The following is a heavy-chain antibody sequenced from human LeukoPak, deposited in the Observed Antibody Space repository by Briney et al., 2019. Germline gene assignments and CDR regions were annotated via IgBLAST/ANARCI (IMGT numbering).Heavy chain of an antibody. CDR3: ARNSAAVAGAHFDY. CDR2: IYYSGST. V-gene: IGHV4-59*08. J-gene: IGHJ4*02. D-gene: IGHD6-19*01. CDR1: GGSISSYY. Sequence: PSETLSLTCTVSGGSISSYYWSWIRQPPGKGLEWIGYIYYSGSTNYNPSLKSRVTISVDTSKNQFSLKLSSVTAADTAVYYCARNSAAVAGAHFDYWGQGTLVTVSP.